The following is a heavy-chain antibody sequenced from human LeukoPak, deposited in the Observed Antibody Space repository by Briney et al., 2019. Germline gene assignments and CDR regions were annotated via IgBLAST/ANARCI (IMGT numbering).Heavy chain of an antibody. Sequence: GRSLRLFCAASGFTFSSYGMHWVRQAPGKGLEWVAVIWYDGSNKYYADSVKGRFTISRDNSKNTLYLQMNSLRAEDTAVYYCARGRVGYSYGYIYYYGMDVWGQGTTVTVSS. J-gene: IGHJ6*02. CDR2: IWYDGSNK. CDR3: ARGRVGYSYGYIYYYGMDV. D-gene: IGHD5-18*01. V-gene: IGHV3-33*01. CDR1: GFTFSSYG.